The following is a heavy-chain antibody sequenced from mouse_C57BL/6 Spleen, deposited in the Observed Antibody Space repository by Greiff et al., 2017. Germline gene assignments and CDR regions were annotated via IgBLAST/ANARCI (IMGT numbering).Heavy chain of an antibody. Sequence: VMLVESGAELVRPGASVKLSCKASGYTFTDYYINWVKQRPGQGLEWIARIYPGSGNTYYNEKFKGKATLTAEKSSSTAYMQLSSLTSEDSAVYFCARDHYDGYLFDYWGQGTTLTVSS. V-gene: IGHV1-76*01. D-gene: IGHD2-3*01. CDR1: GYTFTDYY. CDR3: ARDHYDGYLFDY. J-gene: IGHJ2*01. CDR2: IYPGSGNT.